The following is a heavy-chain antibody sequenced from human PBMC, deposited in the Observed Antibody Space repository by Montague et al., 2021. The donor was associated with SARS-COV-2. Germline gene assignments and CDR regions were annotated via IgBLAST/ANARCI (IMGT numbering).Heavy chain of an antibody. CDR1: GGSISSSSYY. CDR3: ARVGRQQLVRLSGIDV. CDR2: IYYSGST. J-gene: IGHJ6*02. Sequence: SETLSLTCTVSGGSISSSSYYWGWIRQPPGKGLEWIGSIYYSGSTYYNPSLKSQVTISVDTSKNQFSLKLSSVTAADTAVYYCARVGRQQLVRLSGIDVWGQGTTVTVSS. D-gene: IGHD6-13*01. V-gene: IGHV4-39*07.